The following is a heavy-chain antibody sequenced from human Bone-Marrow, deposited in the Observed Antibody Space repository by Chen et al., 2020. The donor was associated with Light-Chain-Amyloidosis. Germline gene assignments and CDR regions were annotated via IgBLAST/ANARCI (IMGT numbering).Heavy chain of an antibody. Sequence: QVQLQQWGAGLLKPSETLSLTCAVYGGSFSGYYWSWIRQPPGKGLEWIGEINHSGSTNYNPSLKSRVTISVDTSKNQFSLKLSSVTAADTAVYYCARGREYCTNGVCSLHFDYWGQGTLVTVSS. J-gene: IGHJ4*02. CDR3: ARGREYCTNGVCSLHFDY. CDR1: GGSFSGYY. D-gene: IGHD2-8*01. CDR2: INHSGST. V-gene: IGHV4-34*01.